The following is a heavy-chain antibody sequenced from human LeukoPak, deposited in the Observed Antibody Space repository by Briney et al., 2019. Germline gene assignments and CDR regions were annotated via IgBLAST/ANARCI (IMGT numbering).Heavy chain of an antibody. CDR3: AKVGPPERGSTSCFEY. Sequence: GGSLRLSCAASGFTVSSNYMSWVRQAPGKGLEWVSVIYSGGSTYYADSVKGRFTISRDNSKNTLYLQMNSLRAEDTAIYYCAKVGPPERGSTSCFEYWGQGALVTVSS. CDR1: GFTVSSNY. V-gene: IGHV3-53*05. CDR2: IYSGGST. J-gene: IGHJ4*01. D-gene: IGHD2-2*01.